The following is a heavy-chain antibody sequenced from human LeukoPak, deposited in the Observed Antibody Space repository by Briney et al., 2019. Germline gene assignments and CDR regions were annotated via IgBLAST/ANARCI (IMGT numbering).Heavy chain of an antibody. Sequence: GGSLRLSCSASGLAFSNYAMSWVRQAPGKGLEWVSAISPNGGSTYYADSVQGRFPISRDNSKNTLFLEMNSLRAEDTAVYYCAKLNYGSGSYYDEDYWGQGTLVTV. V-gene: IGHV3-23*01. CDR1: GLAFSNYA. D-gene: IGHD3-10*01. CDR2: ISPNGGST. J-gene: IGHJ4*02. CDR3: AKLNYGSGSYYDEDY.